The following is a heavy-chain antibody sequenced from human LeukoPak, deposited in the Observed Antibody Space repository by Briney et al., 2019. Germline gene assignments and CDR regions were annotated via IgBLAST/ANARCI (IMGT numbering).Heavy chain of an antibody. CDR3: ATYSSSNGLEFQY. CDR2: IQQHGSET. CDR1: GFIFSNYW. J-gene: IGHJ1*01. V-gene: IGHV3-7*01. Sequence: GGSLRLSCEGSGFIFSNYWMSWVRQAPGKGLEWVANIQQHGSETYYGDPVKGRFTISRDNAKNSLYLQMNSLRAEDTAVYYCATYSSSNGLEFQYWGQGTLVTVSS. D-gene: IGHD2-2*01.